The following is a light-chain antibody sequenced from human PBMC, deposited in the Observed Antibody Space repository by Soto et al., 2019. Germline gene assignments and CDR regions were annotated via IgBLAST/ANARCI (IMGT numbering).Light chain of an antibody. CDR2: FIS. CDR3: AAWDDSLNGPV. CDR1: TSNIGSNT. V-gene: IGLV1-44*01. J-gene: IGLJ2*01. Sequence: QLVLTQPPSASGTPGQRVTISCSGSTSNIGSNTVNWYQQLPGTAPKLLIYFISQRPSGVPDRFSGSRSGTSASLAISGLQSEDEADYYCAAWDDSLNGPVFGGGTKVTVL.